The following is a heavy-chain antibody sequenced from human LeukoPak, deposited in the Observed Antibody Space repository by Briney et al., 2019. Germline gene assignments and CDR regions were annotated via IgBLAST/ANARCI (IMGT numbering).Heavy chain of an antibody. CDR1: GGSIGSSYYY. V-gene: IGHV4-39*01. CDR2: IYYSGST. J-gene: IGHJ4*02. Sequence: SETLSLTCTVSGGSIGSSYYYWGWIRRPPGRGLEWIGSIYYSGSTYYNPSLKSRVTISEDTSKNQFSLKLNSVTAADTAVYYCARHRIAARGSFDYWGQGTLVTVSS. D-gene: IGHD6-6*01. CDR3: ARHRIAARGSFDY.